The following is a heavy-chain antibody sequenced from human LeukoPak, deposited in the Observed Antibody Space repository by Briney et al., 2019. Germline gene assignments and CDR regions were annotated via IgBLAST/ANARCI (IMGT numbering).Heavy chain of an antibody. CDR3: ARGGSGWYVGGSYDY. CDR2: INSDGSST. V-gene: IGHV3-74*01. J-gene: IGHJ4*02. Sequence: GGSLRLSCAASGFTFSSYWMHWVRQAPGKGPVWVSRINSDGSSTSYADSVKGRFTISRDNAKNTLYLQMNSLRAEDKAVYYCARGGSGWYVGGSYDYWGQGTLVTVSS. D-gene: IGHD6-19*01. CDR1: GFTFSSYW.